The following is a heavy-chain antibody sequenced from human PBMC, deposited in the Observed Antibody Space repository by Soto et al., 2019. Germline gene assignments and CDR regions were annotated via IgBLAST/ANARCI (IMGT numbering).Heavy chain of an antibody. J-gene: IGHJ3*02. CDR2: MSRYSGNT. V-gene: IGHV1-8*01. Sequence: ASVKVSCKASGYAFTNYGITWVRQAPGQGLEWMGWMSRYSGNTNYAQKFQGRVTMTRNTSISTAYMELSSLRSEDTAVYYCARGRFLEWLDRGFDAFDIWGQGTMVTVSS. D-gene: IGHD3-3*01. CDR1: GYAFTNYG. CDR3: ARGRFLEWLDRGFDAFDI.